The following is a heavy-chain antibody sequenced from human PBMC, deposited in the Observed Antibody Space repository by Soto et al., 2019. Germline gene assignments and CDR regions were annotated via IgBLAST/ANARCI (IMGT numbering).Heavy chain of an antibody. CDR2: MNPDSGNT. Sequence: QVQLVQSGAEVKKPGASVKVSCKASGYTFTNYDIHWVRQAIGQGLERMGWMNPDSGNTGQSKQFQGRVTMTRDASISTAYMEMSSLRSEDTAVYYCARGRFRRTWFDPWGQGTLVTVSS. J-gene: IGHJ5*02. CDR1: GYTFTNYD. V-gene: IGHV1-8*01. D-gene: IGHD3-16*01. CDR3: ARGRFRRTWFDP.